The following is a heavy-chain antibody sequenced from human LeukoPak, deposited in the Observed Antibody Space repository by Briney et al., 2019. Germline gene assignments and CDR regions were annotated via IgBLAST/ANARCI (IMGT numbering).Heavy chain of an antibody. CDR3: AKRRDSSGGAGDY. CDR1: GFTLSNYA. CDR2: INGGGGNT. D-gene: IGHD6-19*01. V-gene: IGHV3-23*01. J-gene: IGHJ4*02. Sequence: GGSLRLSCAASGFTLSNYAMSWVRQAPGKGLEWVSGINGGGGNTYYADSVKGRFTISRDNSKNTLYLQMNSLRAEDTAVYYCAKRRDSSGGAGDYWGQGTLVTVSS.